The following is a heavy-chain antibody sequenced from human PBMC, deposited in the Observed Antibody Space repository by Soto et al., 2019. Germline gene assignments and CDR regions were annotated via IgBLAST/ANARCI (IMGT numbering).Heavy chain of an antibody. CDR2: IYYSGST. CDR3: ARAVVVPAAMSNWFDP. J-gene: IGHJ5*02. Sequence: PSETLSLTCTVSGGSISSGGYYWSWIRQHPGKGLEWIGYIYYSGSTYYNPSLKSRVTISAGTSKNQFSLKLSSVTAADTAVYYCARAVVVPAAMSNWFDPWGQGTLVTVSS. D-gene: IGHD2-2*01. CDR1: GGSISSGGYY. V-gene: IGHV4-31*02.